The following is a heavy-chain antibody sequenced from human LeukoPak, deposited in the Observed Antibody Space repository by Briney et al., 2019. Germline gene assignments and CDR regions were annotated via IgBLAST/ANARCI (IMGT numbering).Heavy chain of an antibody. D-gene: IGHD1-14*01. CDR1: GGTFSSYA. V-gene: IGHV1-69*06. J-gene: IGHJ6*03. Sequence: ASVKVSCKASGGTFSSYAISWVRQAPGQGLEWMGGIIPIFGTANYAQKFQGRVTITADKSTSTAYMELSSLRSEDTAVYYCARDRTRYYYYSYMDVWGKGTAVTISS. CDR2: IIPIFGTA. CDR3: ARDRTRYYYYSYMDV.